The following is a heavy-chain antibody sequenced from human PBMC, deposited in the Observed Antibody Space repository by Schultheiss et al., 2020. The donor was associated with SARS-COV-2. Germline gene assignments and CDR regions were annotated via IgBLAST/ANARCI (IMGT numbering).Heavy chain of an antibody. V-gene: IGHV4-39*01. D-gene: IGHD3-22*01. Sequence: SETLSLTCTVSGGSISSSSYYWGWIRQPPGKELEWIGSIYYSGSTYYNPSLKSRVTISVDTSKNQFSLKLSSVTAADTAVYYCARGSYSSGYCFDYWGQGTLVTVSS. CDR1: GGSISSSSYY. J-gene: IGHJ4*02. CDR2: IYYSGST. CDR3: ARGSYSSGYCFDY.